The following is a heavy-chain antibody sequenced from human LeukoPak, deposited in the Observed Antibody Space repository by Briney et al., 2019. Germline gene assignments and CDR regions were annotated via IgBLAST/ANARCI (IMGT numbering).Heavy chain of an antibody. J-gene: IGHJ4*02. CDR2: IKQDGSEK. CDR3: ARDPNYYDSSGYYFDY. V-gene: IGHV3-7*01. Sequence: PGGSLRLSCAAPGFTFSSYWMSWVRQAPGKGLEWVANIKQDGSEKYYVDSVKGRFTISRDNAKNSLYLQMNSLRAEDTAVYYCARDPNYYDSSGYYFDYWGQGTLVTVSS. CDR1: GFTFSSYW. D-gene: IGHD3-22*01.